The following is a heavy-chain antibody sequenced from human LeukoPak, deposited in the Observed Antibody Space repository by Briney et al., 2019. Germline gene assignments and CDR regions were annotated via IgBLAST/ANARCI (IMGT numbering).Heavy chain of an antibody. CDR2: IYYSGST. J-gene: IGHJ4*02. D-gene: IGHD5-18*01. CDR1: GGSISSYY. CDR3: ARSDGIQLWFGFDY. Sequence: SETLSLTCTVSGGSISSYYWSWIRQPPGKGLEWIGYIYYSGSTNYNPSLKSRVTISVDTSKNQFSLKLSSVTAADTAVYYCARSDGIQLWFGFDYWGQGTLVTVSS. V-gene: IGHV4-59*01.